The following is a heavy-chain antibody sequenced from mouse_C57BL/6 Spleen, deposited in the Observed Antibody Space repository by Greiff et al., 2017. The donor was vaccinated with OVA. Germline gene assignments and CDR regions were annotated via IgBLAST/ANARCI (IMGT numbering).Heavy chain of an antibody. CDR3: ARRDYYYGSSDAMDY. CDR2: IYPGSGST. CDR1: GYTFTSYW. J-gene: IGHJ4*01. D-gene: IGHD1-1*01. Sequence: QVHVKQPGAELVKPGASVKMSCKASGYTFTSYWITWVKQRPGQGLEWIGDIYPGSGSTNYNEKFKSKATLTVDTSSSTAYMQLSSLTSEDSAVYYCARRDYYYGSSDAMDYWGQGTSVTVSS. V-gene: IGHV1-55*01.